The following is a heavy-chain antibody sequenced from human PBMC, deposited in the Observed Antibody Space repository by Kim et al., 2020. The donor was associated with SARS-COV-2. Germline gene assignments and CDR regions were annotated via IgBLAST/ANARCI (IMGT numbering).Heavy chain of an antibody. V-gene: IGHV4-31*03. Sequence: SETLSLTCTVSGGSISSGGYYWSWIRQHPGKGLEWIGYIYYSGSTYYNPSLKSRVTISVDTSKNQFSLKLSSVTAADTAVYYCARSGGVVVPAAMGALFDYWGQGTLVTVSS. CDR2: IYYSGST. CDR3: ARSGGVVVPAAMGALFDY. J-gene: IGHJ4*02. D-gene: IGHD2-2*01. CDR1: GGSISSGGYY.